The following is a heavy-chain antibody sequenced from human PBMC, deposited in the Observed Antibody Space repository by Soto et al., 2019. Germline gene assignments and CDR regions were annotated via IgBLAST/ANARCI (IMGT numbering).Heavy chain of an antibody. Sequence: VKVSCKASGGTFSSYAISWVRQAPGQALECMGGIIPIFGTANYAQKFQGRVTITADESTSTAYMELSSLRSEDTAVYYCARNSHYGGNHHFDYWGQGTLVTVSS. J-gene: IGHJ4*02. D-gene: IGHD2-15*01. CDR1: GGTFSSYA. V-gene: IGHV1-69*13. CDR3: ARNSHYGGNHHFDY. CDR2: IIPIFGTA.